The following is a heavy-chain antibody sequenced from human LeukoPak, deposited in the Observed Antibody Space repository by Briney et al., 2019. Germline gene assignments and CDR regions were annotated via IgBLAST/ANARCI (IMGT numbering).Heavy chain of an antibody. CDR1: KFTFSSFW. V-gene: IGHV3-7*01. CDR3: ARSGGYGWDY. Sequence: GGSLRLSCTASKFTFSSFWMSWVRQAPGKGLEWVANINQDGSEKNYVDSVKGRFTISRDNAENSLFLQMNNLRVDDTAVYYCARSGGYGWDYWGQGAVVTVSS. J-gene: IGHJ4*02. CDR2: INQDGSEK. D-gene: IGHD5-12*01.